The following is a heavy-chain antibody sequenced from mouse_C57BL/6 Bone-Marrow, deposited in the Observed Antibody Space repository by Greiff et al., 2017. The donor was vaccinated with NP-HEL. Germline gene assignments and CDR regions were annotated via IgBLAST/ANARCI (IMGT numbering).Heavy chain of an antibody. Sequence: VQLKESGAELVRPGTSVKVSCKASGYAFTNYLIEWVKQRPGQGLEWIGVINPGSGGTNYNEKFKGKATLTADKSSSTAYMQLSSLTSEDSAVYFCARWSPWFAYWGQGTLVTVSA. J-gene: IGHJ3*01. V-gene: IGHV1-54*01. CDR2: INPGSGGT. CDR3: ARWSPWFAY. CDR1: GYAFTNYL.